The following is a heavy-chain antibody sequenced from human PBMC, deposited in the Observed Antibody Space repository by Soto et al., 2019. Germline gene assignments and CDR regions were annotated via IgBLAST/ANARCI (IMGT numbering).Heavy chain of an antibody. D-gene: IGHD2-21*02. CDR3: ARDREGDRTPYFDY. Sequence: GGSPRLSCAASGFTFSSYSMNWVRQAPGKGLEWVSYISSSSSTIYYADSVKGRFTISRDNAKNSLYLQMNSLRAEDTAVYYCARDREGDRTPYFDYWGQGTLVTVSS. V-gene: IGHV3-48*01. J-gene: IGHJ4*02. CDR1: GFTFSSYS. CDR2: ISSSSSTI.